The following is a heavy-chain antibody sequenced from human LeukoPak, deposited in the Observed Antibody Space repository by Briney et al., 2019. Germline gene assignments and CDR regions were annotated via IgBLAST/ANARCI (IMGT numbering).Heavy chain of an antibody. CDR2: IYYSGST. CDR3: ARDSSGYYFDY. CDR1: GGSISSYY. J-gene: IGHJ4*02. D-gene: IGHD3-22*01. Sequence: SETLSLTCTVSGGSISSYYWSWIRQPPGKGLEWIGYIYYSGSTNYNPSLKSRVTISVDRSKNQFSLKLSSVTAADTAVYYCARDSSGYYFDYWGQGTLVTVSS. V-gene: IGHV4-59*12.